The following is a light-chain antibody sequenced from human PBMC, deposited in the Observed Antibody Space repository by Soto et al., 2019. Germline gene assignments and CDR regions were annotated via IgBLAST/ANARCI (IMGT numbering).Light chain of an antibody. J-gene: IGKJ5*01. V-gene: IGKV3-11*01. CDR2: RIF. Sequence: EIVMTQSPGTVSVFPGETVTLSCRASQSVSGYLDWFHQKPGQAPRLVLLRIFTRAIGVPARFSGSGSGTDFTLTISSLEPEDFAVYYCQQSSNWPPITFGQGTRLE. CDR1: QSVSGY. CDR3: QQSSNWPPIT.